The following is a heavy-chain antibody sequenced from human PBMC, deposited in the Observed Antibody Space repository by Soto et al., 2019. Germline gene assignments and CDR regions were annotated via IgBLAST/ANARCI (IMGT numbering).Heavy chain of an antibody. Sequence: EVQLVESGGDMVQPGRSLKLSCVGSGYSFEDYSMHWVRQAPGKGLAWVSGISWNGNFTGYADSVKGRFTISRDNAKNSLFLQMRSLSLEYTALYYCVGGSWCDWGQGTLVTVSS. CDR1: GYSFEDYS. CDR3: VGGSWCD. J-gene: IGHJ4*02. CDR2: ISWNGNFT. V-gene: IGHV3-9*01. D-gene: IGHD2-15*01.